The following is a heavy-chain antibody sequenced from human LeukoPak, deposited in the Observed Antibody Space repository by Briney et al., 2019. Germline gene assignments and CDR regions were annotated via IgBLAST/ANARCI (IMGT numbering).Heavy chain of an antibody. Sequence: GGSLRLSCTASGFTLSLYSMHWVRQAPGKGLEWVSSIGRSSQYIYYGDSVRGRFTISRDNAKNSLYLDMNSPRPEDTAVYYCARDASNIDFAPYFYYMDVWGKGTTVTVSS. CDR2: IGRSSQYI. CDR1: GFTLSLYS. D-gene: IGHD3-3*01. V-gene: IGHV3-21*01. CDR3: ARDASNIDFAPYFYYMDV. J-gene: IGHJ6*03.